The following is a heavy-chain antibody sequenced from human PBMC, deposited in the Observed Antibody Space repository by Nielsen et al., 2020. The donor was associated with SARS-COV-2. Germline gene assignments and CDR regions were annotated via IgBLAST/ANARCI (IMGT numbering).Heavy chain of an antibody. CDR1: GGSVSTNDW. CDR3: ARAVYCSSTSCYRYYYYYMDV. D-gene: IGHD2-2*02. V-gene: IGHV4-39*01. J-gene: IGHJ6*03. Sequence: SETLSLTCAVSGGSVSTNDWWTWVRQPPGKGLEWIGSIYYSGSTYYNPSLKSRVTISVDTSKNQFSLKLSSVTAADTAVYYCARAVYCSSTSCYRYYYYYMDVWGKGTTVTVSS. CDR2: IYYSGST.